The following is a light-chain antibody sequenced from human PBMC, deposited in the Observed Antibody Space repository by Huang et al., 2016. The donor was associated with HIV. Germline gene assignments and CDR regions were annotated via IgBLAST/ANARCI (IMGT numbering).Light chain of an antibody. CDR2: HAS. CDR1: HDIGND. J-gene: IGKJ4*01. V-gene: IGKV1-6*01. Sequence: AIQVTQSPSSLSASVGDRVNMTCRSSHDIGNDIVWYQQKQGKAPKLLLHHASTLQSGTPSRFSGSGSGTDFTLHISSLQPEDFATYYCLQNYNYPLTFGGGTKVEIK. CDR3: LQNYNYPLT.